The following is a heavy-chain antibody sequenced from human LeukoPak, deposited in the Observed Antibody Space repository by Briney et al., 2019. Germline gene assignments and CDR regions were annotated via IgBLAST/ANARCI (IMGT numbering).Heavy chain of an antibody. CDR3: ARGRYCTNGVCFNWFDP. D-gene: IGHD2-8*01. Sequence: GGSLRLSCAASGFTFSSYWMHWVRQAPGKGLVWVSRINSDGSSTSYADSVKGRFTIPRDNAKNTLYLQMNSLRAEDTAVYYCARGRYCTNGVCFNWFDPWGQGTLVTVSS. CDR2: INSDGSST. CDR1: GFTFSSYW. V-gene: IGHV3-74*01. J-gene: IGHJ5*02.